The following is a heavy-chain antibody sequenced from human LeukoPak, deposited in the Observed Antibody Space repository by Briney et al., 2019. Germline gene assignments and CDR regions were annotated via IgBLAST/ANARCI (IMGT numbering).Heavy chain of an antibody. CDR2: INRGDGIT. V-gene: IGHV1-46*02. CDR1: GNTFNIHY. Sequence: ASVKVSCKASGNTFNIHYFHWVRQAPGQGLEWMGIINRGDGITGYAQRFQGRVMLTRDTSTGTAYMELSSLRSEDTAIYYCASEKNYGDKYFDSWGQGTVVTVSS. D-gene: IGHD4-17*01. CDR3: ASEKNYGDKYFDS. J-gene: IGHJ4*02.